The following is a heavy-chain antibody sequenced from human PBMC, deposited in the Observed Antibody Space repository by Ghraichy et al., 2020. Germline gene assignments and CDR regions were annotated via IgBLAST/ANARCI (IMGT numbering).Heavy chain of an antibody. CDR3: ARVDYSSGWYYFDY. CDR1: GFTFSDYY. V-gene: IGHV3-11*06. D-gene: IGHD6-19*01. Sequence: GESLNISCAASGFTFSDYYMSWIRQAPGKGLEYISYISSSSGHTHYADSVKGRFTLSRDNAKNSLYLQMNSLRADDSAVYYCARVDYSSGWYYFDYWGQGTPVTVSS. J-gene: IGHJ4*02. CDR2: ISSSSGHT.